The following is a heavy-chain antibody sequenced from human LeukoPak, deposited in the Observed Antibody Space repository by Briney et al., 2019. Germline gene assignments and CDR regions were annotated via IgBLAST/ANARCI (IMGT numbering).Heavy chain of an antibody. CDR2: IYPDESNI. Sequence: GESLHSSCTVPPHTSPTYSIPCVRHTPRQGREWMGIIYPDESNIRCSPSFQGQVTISADQSISTAYLQWSSLKASDTAMYYCARPPSRGYSSSFDYWGQGTLVTVSS. V-gene: IGHV5-51*01. CDR3: ARPPSRGYSSSFDY. CDR1: PHTSPTYS. J-gene: IGHJ4*02. D-gene: IGHD2-2*03.